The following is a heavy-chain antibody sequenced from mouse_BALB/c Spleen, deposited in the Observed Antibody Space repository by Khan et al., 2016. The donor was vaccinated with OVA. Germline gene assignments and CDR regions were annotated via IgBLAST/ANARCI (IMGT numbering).Heavy chain of an antibody. CDR2: ISSGGDYT. D-gene: IGHD4-1*01. Sequence: EVELVESGGDLVKPGGSLKLSCAASGFTFSSYSMSWVRQTPDKRLVWVASISSGGDYTYYPDSVKGRFTISRDNAKNTLYLQMSDLKSEDTAMYYCADHLTGSFAYWGQETLVNVSA. CDR3: ADHLTGSFAY. CDR1: GFTFSSYS. J-gene: IGHJ3*01. V-gene: IGHV5-6*01.